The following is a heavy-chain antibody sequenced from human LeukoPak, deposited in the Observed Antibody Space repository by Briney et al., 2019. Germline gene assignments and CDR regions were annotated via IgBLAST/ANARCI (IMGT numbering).Heavy chain of an antibody. V-gene: IGHV3-15*01. J-gene: IGHJ4*02. CDR1: GFTFSNAW. D-gene: IGHD3-10*01. Sequence: GGSLRLSCAASGFTFSNAWMSWVRQAPGKGREWVGRIKSKAAGGKTDYAAPVQGRFTISRDDSENKLYLKMNRLKTEDADFYYCIVGGSYYTYWGQGTLVTVSS. CDR3: IVGGSYYTY. CDR2: IKSKAAGGKT.